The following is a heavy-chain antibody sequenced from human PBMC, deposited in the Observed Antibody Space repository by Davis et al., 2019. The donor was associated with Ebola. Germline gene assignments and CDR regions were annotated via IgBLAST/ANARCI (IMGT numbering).Heavy chain of an antibody. CDR3: ARDRSGGAFDI. D-gene: IGHD1-26*01. CDR2: IRTGSTVNI. CDR1: GFTFSSYD. V-gene: IGHV3-48*02. J-gene: IGHJ3*02. Sequence: GESLKISCAASGFTFSSYDMNWVRQAPGKGLEWVSFIRTGSTVNIYYADSVKGRFTASRDNAKNSLYLQMNGLRDEDTAVYYCARDRSGGAFDIWGQGTMVTVSS.